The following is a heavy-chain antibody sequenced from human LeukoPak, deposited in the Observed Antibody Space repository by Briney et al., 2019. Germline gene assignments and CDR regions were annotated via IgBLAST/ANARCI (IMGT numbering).Heavy chain of an antibody. J-gene: IGHJ1*01. D-gene: IGHD2-2*02. V-gene: IGHV4-39*01. CDR2: ISYSGNT. CDR1: GGSISSTSYY. Sequence: PSETLSLTCTVSGGSISSTSYYWGWIRQPPGKGLEWIGSISYSGNTYYNPSLKSRVSISVDTSKNQFSLKLSSVTAADTAVYYCARHDCGTTSCYITLLQYFLHWGQGTLVTVSS. CDR3: ARHDCGTTSCYITLLQYFLH.